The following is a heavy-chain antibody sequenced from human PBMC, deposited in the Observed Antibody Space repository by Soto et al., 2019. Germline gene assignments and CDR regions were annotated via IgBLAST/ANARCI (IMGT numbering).Heavy chain of an antibody. CDR2: IYYSGST. CDR3: ARSYSASGYYYYGMDV. Sequence: SETLSLTCTVSGGSVSSGSYYWSWIRQPPGKGLEWIGYIYYSGSTNYNPSLKSRVTISVDTSKNQFSLKLSSVTAADTAVYYCARSYSASGYYYYGMDVWGQGTTVTVSS. D-gene: IGHD4-4*01. CDR1: GGSVSSGSYY. J-gene: IGHJ6*02. V-gene: IGHV4-61*01.